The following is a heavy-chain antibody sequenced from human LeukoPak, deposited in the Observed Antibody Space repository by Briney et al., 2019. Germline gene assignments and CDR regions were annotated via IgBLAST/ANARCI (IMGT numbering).Heavy chain of an antibody. CDR1: GFTFSSYG. D-gene: IGHD4-17*01. CDR3: AKGSGDYAPYFDY. V-gene: IGHV3-33*06. CDR2: IWYDGSNK. Sequence: SGGSLRLSCAASGFTFSSYGMHWVRQAPGKGLEWVAVIWYDGSNKYSADSAKGRFTISRDNSKNTLYLQMNSLRAEDTAVYYCAKGSGDYAPYFDYWGQGTLVTVSS. J-gene: IGHJ4*02.